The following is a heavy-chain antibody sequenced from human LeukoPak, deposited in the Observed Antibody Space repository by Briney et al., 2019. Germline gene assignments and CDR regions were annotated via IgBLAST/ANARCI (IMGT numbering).Heavy chain of an antibody. CDR3: ARGLTATHYSRDYMDV. V-gene: IGHV3-21*01. D-gene: IGHD4-11*01. J-gene: IGHJ6*03. Sequence: GGSLRLSCAASGFTFSSYGMNWVRQAPGKGLEWVSSISSSSSYIYYADSVKGRFTISRDNAKNSLYLQMNSLRAEDTAVYYCARGLTATHYSRDYMDVWGKGTTVTVSS. CDR2: ISSSSSYI. CDR1: GFTFSSYG.